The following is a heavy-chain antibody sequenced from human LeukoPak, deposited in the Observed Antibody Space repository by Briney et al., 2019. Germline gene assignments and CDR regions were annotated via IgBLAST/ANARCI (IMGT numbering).Heavy chain of an antibody. CDR2: INHSGST. CDR3: ARGVRSSTYSYGFMNY. J-gene: IGHJ4*02. CDR1: GGSFSGYY. D-gene: IGHD5-18*01. Sequence: PSETLSLTCAVYGGSFSGYYWSWIRQPPGKGLEWIGEINHSGSTNYNPSLKSRVTISVDTSKNQFPLKLNSVTAADTAVYYCARGVRSSTYSYGFMNYWGQGTLVTVSS. V-gene: IGHV4-34*01.